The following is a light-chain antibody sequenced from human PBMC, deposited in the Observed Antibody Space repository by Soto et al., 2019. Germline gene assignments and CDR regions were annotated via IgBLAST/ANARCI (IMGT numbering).Light chain of an antibody. J-gene: IGLJ2*01. CDR2: DGT. CDR3: LLVYSGVVV. CDR1: TGTVTTGLY. V-gene: IGLV7-46*01. Sequence: QAVVTQEPSLTVSPGGTVTLTCGSSTGTVTTGLYPYWFQQKPGQAPRTLIYDGTNRHSWTPARFSASLLGGKAALTLSGAQHEDEADYYCLLVYSGVVVFGGGTKVTVL.